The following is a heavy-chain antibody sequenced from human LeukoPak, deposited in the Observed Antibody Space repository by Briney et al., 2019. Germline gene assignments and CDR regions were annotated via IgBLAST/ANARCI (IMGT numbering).Heavy chain of an antibody. D-gene: IGHD2/OR15-2a*01. J-gene: IGHJ4*02. CDR3: ARDRTSTPWLFDY. CDR1: GGTFSSYA. V-gene: IGHV1-69*04. Sequence: SVKVSCKASGGTFSSYAISWVRQAPGQGLEWMGRIISIFGIANYAQKFQGRVTITADKSTSTAYMELSSLRSEDTAVYYCARDRTSTPWLFDYWGQGTLVTVSS. CDR2: IISIFGIA.